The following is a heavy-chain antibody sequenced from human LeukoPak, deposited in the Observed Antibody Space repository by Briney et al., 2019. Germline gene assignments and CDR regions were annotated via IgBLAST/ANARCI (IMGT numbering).Heavy chain of an antibody. CDR2: ITGGGSGI. V-gene: IGHV3-23*01. J-gene: IGHJ4*02. CDR1: GFTFSNYA. CDR3: AKWGDYDVLTGYYVSDY. D-gene: IGHD3-9*01. Sequence: PGASLRLSCAASGFTFSNYAMSWVRQAPGKGLEWVSAITGGGSGIYYADSMKSRFTISRDNSKNTLYLQIKGLRAEDTAVYYCAKWGDYDVLTGYYVSDYWGQGTLVTVSS.